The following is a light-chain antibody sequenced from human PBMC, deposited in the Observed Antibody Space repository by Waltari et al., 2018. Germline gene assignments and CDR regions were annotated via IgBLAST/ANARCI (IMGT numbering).Light chain of an antibody. CDR2: DAS. CDR3: QQRSNWPPS. V-gene: IGKV3-11*01. CDR1: QSVYIY. J-gene: IGKJ4*01. Sequence: EIALTQSPATLSLSPGERATLSCRANQSVYIYLAWNQHKPGQAPRLLIYDASDRATGIPARFSGSGSGTDFTLTISSLEPEDFAVYYCQQRSNWPPSFGGGTKVEIK.